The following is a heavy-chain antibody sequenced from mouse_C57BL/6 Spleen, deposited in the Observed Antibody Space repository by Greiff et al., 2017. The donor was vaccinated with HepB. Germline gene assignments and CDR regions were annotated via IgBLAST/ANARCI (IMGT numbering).Heavy chain of an antibody. D-gene: IGHD3-3*01. J-gene: IGHJ4*01. CDR2: ISYDGSN. CDR3: ARRGPYYYAMDY. V-gene: IGHV3-6*01. CDR1: GYSITSGYY. Sequence: EVKLMESGPGLVKPSQSLSLTCSVTGYSITSGYYWNWIRQFPGNKLEWMGYISYDGSNNYNPSLKNRISITRDTSKNQFFLKLNSVTTEDTATYYCARRGPYYYAMDYWGQGTSVTVSS.